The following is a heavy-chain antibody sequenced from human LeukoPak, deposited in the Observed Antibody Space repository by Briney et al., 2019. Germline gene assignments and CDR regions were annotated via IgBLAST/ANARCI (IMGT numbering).Heavy chain of an antibody. CDR3: ARGGTESLWFGEDYYMDV. CDR1: GFTFSSYS. Sequence: PGGSLRLSCAASGFTFSSYSMNWVRQAPGKGLEWVSYISSSSSTIYYADSVKGRFTISRDNAKNSLYLQMNSLRAEDTAVYYCARGGTESLWFGEDYYMDVWGKGTTVTVSS. D-gene: IGHD3-10*01. V-gene: IGHV3-48*01. CDR2: ISSSSSTI. J-gene: IGHJ6*03.